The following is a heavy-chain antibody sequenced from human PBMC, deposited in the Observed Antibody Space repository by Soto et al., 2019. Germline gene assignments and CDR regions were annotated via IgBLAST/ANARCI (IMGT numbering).Heavy chain of an antibody. D-gene: IGHD6-13*01. CDR3: AAGGSWARLDN. V-gene: IGHV1-69*01. CDR1: GGILNNYA. CDR2: IITAFGAA. J-gene: IGHJ4*02. Sequence: QVQLVQSGAEVKKPGSSLKVSCTASGGILNNYAISWLRQAPGQGLEWMGGIITAFGAAIYAQKFQGRVSITADESTQTAHMDLSSLRSEDTAVYYCAAGGSWARLDNWGQGTLVTVSS.